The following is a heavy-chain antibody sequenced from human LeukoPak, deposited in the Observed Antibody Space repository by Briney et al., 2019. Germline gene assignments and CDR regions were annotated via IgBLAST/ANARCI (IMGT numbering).Heavy chain of an antibody. D-gene: IGHD6-19*01. V-gene: IGHV3-66*01. Sequence: GVSLRLSCAASGFTVSSNYMSWVRQAPGKGLEWVSVIYSGGSTYYADSVKGRFTISRDNSKNTLYLQMNSLRAEDTAVYYCARDRIAVAGTYFQHWGQGTLVTVSS. CDR1: GFTVSSNY. J-gene: IGHJ1*01. CDR3: ARDRIAVAGTYFQH. CDR2: IYSGGST.